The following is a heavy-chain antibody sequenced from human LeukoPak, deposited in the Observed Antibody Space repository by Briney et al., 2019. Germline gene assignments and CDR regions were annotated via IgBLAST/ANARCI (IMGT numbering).Heavy chain of an antibody. CDR2: VFSTSSYK. Sequence: GGSLRLSFAASGFTFSSYSMTWVRQAPGKGLEWVASVFSTSSYKYYADSVNGRFTISRDNAKDSLYLQMNSLRAEDTAVYYCVRDPTYWSYFFDYWGQGILVTVSS. D-gene: IGHD2-8*02. CDR3: VRDPTYWSYFFDY. J-gene: IGHJ4*02. CDR1: GFTFSSYS. V-gene: IGHV3-21*01.